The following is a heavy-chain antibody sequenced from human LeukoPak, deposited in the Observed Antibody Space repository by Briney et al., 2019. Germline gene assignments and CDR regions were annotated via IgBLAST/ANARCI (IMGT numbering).Heavy chain of an antibody. J-gene: IGHJ6*02. CDR3: ARLVVPAAMNGMDV. CDR1: GYTFTSYG. V-gene: IGHV1-18*01. Sequence: GASVKVSCKASGYTFTSYGISWVRQAPGQGLEWVGWISAYNGNTNYAQELQGRVTMTTDTSTSTAYMELRSLRSDDTAVYYCARLVVPAAMNGMDVWGQGTTVTASS. D-gene: IGHD2-2*01. CDR2: ISAYNGNT.